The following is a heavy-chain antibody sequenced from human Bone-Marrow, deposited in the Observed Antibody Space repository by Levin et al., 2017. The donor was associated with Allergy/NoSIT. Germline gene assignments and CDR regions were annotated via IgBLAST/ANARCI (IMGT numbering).Heavy chain of an antibody. D-gene: IGHD2-15*01. CDR1: GFTFSNYA. V-gene: IGHV3-23*01. J-gene: IGHJ6*02. Sequence: GGSLRLSCAASGFTFSNYAMTWVRQAPGKGLEWVSAISTSGGSTYYADSVKGRFTLSRDNSNNTVYLQMNSLRAEDTAVYYCARTRVVAAYQTNFYDYYAMDVWGQGTTVTVSS. CDR3: ARTRVVAAYQTNFYDYYAMDV. CDR2: ISTSGGST.